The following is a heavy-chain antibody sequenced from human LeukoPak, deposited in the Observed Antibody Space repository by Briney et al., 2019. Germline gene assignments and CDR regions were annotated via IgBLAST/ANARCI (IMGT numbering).Heavy chain of an antibody. D-gene: IGHD3-22*01. V-gene: IGHV4-34*01. CDR2: INHSGSA. CDR1: GGSFSGYY. Sequence: PSETLSLTCAVYGGSFSGYYWSWIRQPPGKGLEWIGEINHSGSANYNPSLKSRVTISVDTSKNQFSLKLSSVTAADTAVYYCASEDYYDSSGYRHAGSSDYWGQGTLVTVSS. CDR3: ASEDYYDSSGYRHAGSSDY. J-gene: IGHJ4*02.